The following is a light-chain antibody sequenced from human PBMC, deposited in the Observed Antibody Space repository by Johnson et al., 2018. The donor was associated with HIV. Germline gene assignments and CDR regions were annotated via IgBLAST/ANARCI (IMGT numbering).Light chain of an antibody. J-gene: IGLJ1*01. V-gene: IGLV1-51*01. CDR3: GTGDSSLSAYV. CDR1: RSNIGDNF. CDR2: DNS. Sequence: QPVLTQPPSVSAAPGQKVTISCSGNRSNIGDNFVSWYQHLPGTAPKLLVYDNSKRPSGIPDRFSATKSGTSATLGITGLQTGDEADYYCGTGDSSLSAYVFGTGTKVTVL.